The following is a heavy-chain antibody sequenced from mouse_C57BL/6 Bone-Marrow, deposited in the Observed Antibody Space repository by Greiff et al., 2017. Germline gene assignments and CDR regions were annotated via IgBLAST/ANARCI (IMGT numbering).Heavy chain of an antibody. Sequence: QVHVKQPGAELVKPGASVKLSCKASGYTFTSYWMHWVKQRPGQGLEWIGMIHPSSGSTNYNEKFKSKATLTVDKSSSTAYMQLSSLTSEDSAVYYCARRRCCNGHYWGQGTTLTVSS. D-gene: IGHD6-1*01. V-gene: IGHV1-64*01. CDR2: IHPSSGST. CDR3: ARRRCCNGHY. CDR1: GYTFTSYW. J-gene: IGHJ2*01.